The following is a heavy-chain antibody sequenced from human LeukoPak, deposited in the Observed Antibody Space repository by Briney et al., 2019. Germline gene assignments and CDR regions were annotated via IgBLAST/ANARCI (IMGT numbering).Heavy chain of an antibody. V-gene: IGHV3-21*01. CDR1: GFTFSSYS. Sequence: PGGSLRLSCAASGFTFSSYSMNWVRQAPGKGLEWVSSISSSSSYIYYADSVKGRFTISRDNAKNSLYLQMNSLRAEDTAVYYCARRPVPAGTEIDYWGQGTLVTVSS. CDR3: ARRPVPAGTEIDY. J-gene: IGHJ4*02. D-gene: IGHD2-2*01. CDR2: ISSSSSYI.